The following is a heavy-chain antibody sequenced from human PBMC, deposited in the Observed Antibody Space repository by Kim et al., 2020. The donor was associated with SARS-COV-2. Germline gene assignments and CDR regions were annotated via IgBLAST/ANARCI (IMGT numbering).Heavy chain of an antibody. D-gene: IGHD3-3*01. CDR3: VREKTGGFYDY. CDR2: VNPHDGYT. CDR1: GYTFSDYL. V-gene: IGHV1-2*07. J-gene: IGHJ4*02. Sequence: ASVKVSCKPSGYTFSDYLIQWVRQAPGQGLEWMGLVNPHDGYTNSLHKFRGRVTMTWDTSTSTAYMELGRLTYDDTAMYYCVREKTGGFYDYWGQGILVTVSS.